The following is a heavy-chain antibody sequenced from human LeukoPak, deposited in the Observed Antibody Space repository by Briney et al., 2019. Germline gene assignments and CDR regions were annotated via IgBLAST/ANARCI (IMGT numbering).Heavy chain of an antibody. D-gene: IGHD3/OR15-3a*01. CDR2: ISSSSSYT. CDR3: VSGTGYYIDY. Sequence: PGGSLRLSCAASGFTFSDYYMSWIRQAPGKGLEWVPYISSSSSYTNYADSVKGRFTISRDNAKNSLYLQMNSLRAEDTAVYYCVSGTGYYIDYWGQGTLDTVSS. CDR1: GFTFSDYY. J-gene: IGHJ4*02. V-gene: IGHV3-11*06.